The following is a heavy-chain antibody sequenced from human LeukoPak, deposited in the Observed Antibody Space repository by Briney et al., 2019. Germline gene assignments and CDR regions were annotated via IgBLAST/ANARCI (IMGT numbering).Heavy chain of an antibody. CDR1: GVSISNYY. V-gene: IGHV4-59*01. Sequence: SETLFLTCTVSGVSISNYYWSWIRQPPGKELEWIGYIYYSGSTNYNPSLKSRVTISVDTSKNQFSLKLSSVTAADTAVYYCARDKLSESAFDIWGQGTMVTVSS. CDR3: ARDKLSESAFDI. D-gene: IGHD2-15*01. J-gene: IGHJ3*02. CDR2: IYYSGST.